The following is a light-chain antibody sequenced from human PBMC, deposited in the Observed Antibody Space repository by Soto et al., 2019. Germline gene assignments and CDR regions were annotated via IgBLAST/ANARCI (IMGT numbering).Light chain of an antibody. J-gene: IGLJ1*01. V-gene: IGLV2-14*03. CDR2: DVS. CDR1: SSDVGSYNY. CDR3: TSYIAAGTYV. Sequence: QSVLTQPASVSGSPGQSITISCNGTSSDVGSYNYVSWYQQHPGKAPKLMIYDVSNRPSGVSDRFSGSKSGNTASLTISGLQAEDEADYYCTSYIAAGTYVFGTGTKLTVL.